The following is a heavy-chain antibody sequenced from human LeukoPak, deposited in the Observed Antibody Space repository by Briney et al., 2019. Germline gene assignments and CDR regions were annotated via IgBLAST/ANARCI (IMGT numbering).Heavy chain of an antibody. V-gene: IGHV3-53*01. CDR2: IYSGGST. D-gene: IGHD6-19*01. J-gene: IGHJ4*02. CDR3: ARRSSSGWYEDY. Sequence: GGSLRLSCAASGFTVSSNYMSWVRQAPGKGLEWVSVIYSGGSTYYADSVKGRFTISRDNSKNTLYLQMNSLRAEDTAVYYCARRSSSGWYEDYWGQGTLVTVSS. CDR1: GFTVSSNY.